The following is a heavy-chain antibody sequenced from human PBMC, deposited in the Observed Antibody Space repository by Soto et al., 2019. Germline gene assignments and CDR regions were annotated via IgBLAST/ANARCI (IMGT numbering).Heavy chain of an antibody. CDR3: AKHSSTFVF. J-gene: IGHJ4*02. Sequence: GGSLRLSCKTSGFTFSSYGLHWLRQAPGKGLEWVTFISYNGNKINYADSVKGRFTVSRDNSKNTLYLQMNSLRPEDTAVYYCAKHSSTFVFWGQGTLVTVSS. V-gene: IGHV3-30*18. D-gene: IGHD2-2*01. CDR2: ISYNGNKI. CDR1: GFTFSSYG.